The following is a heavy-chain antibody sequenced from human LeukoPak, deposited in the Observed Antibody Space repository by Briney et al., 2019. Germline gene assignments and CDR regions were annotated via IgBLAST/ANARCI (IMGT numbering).Heavy chain of an antibody. Sequence: PGGSLRLSCAASGFTFSSYSMNWVRQAPGKGLEWVSFIYRGGTTYYADSVKGRFTLSRHDSKNTLYLQMSSLRTEDTAVYYCASGDYDFWSGFEYWGQGTLVTVSS. CDR1: GFTFSSYS. V-gene: IGHV3-53*04. D-gene: IGHD3-3*01. J-gene: IGHJ4*02. CDR2: IYRGGTT. CDR3: ASGDYDFWSGFEY.